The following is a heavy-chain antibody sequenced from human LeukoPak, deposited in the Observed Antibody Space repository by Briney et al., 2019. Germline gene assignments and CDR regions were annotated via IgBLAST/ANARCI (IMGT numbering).Heavy chain of an antibody. CDR2: INPNSGGT. D-gene: IGHD3-3*01. V-gene: IGHV1-2*02. Sequence: GASVKVSCKASGYTFTGYYMHWVRQAPGQGLEWMGWINPNSGGTNYAQKFQGRVTMTRDTSISTAYMELSRLRSDDTAVYYCARDASIFGVVSLDYWGQGTLVTVSS. J-gene: IGHJ4*02. CDR3: ARDASIFGVVSLDY. CDR1: GYTFTGYY.